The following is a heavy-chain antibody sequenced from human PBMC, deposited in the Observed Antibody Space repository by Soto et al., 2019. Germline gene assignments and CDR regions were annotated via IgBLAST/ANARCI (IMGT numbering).Heavy chain of an antibody. D-gene: IGHD7-27*01. CDR1: GGSISSGGYY. Sequence: PSETLSLTCTVSGGSISSGGYYWSWIRQHPGKGLEWIGYIYYSGSTYYNPSLKSRVTISVDTSKNQFSLKLSSVTAADTAVYYCARLRATTGGQPLWGQGTLVTVSS. V-gene: IGHV4-31*03. CDR3: ARLRATTGGQPL. J-gene: IGHJ4*02. CDR2: IYYSGST.